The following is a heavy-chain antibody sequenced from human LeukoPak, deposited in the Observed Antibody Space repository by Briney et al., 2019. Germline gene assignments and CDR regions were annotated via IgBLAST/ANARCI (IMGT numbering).Heavy chain of an antibody. V-gene: IGHV3-72*01. J-gene: IGHJ6*02. Sequence: GGSLRLCCATSGFTFSDHYMDWVRQATGKGLEWVARTRTKAKDYTTEYAASVKGRFTVSRDESMHSLYLQMNSLKTEDTAVYYCARGPTVTFNYHHGMDVWGQGTTVTVSS. CDR1: GFTFSDHY. D-gene: IGHD4-17*01. CDR3: ARGPTVTFNYHHGMDV. CDR2: TRTKAKDYTT.